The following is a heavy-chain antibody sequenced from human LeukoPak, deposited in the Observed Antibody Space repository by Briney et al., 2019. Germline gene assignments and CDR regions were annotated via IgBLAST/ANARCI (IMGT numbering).Heavy chain of an antibody. CDR2: ISSSGSTI. D-gene: IGHD3-9*01. CDR3: ARVDLYYDILTGLYFDY. V-gene: IGHV3-48*04. J-gene: IGHJ4*02. Sequence: GGSLRLSCAASGFTFSIYSMNWVRQAPGKGLEWVSYISSSGSTIYYADSVKGRFTISRDNAKNSLYLQMNSLRAEDTAVYYCARVDLYYDILTGLYFDYWGQGTLVTVSS. CDR1: GFTFSIYS.